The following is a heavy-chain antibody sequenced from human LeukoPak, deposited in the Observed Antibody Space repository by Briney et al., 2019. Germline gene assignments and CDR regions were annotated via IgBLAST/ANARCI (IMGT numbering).Heavy chain of an antibody. CDR2: INSDGSST. CDR1: GFTFSSYW. Sequence: GGSLRLSCAASGFTFSSYWMHWVRQAPGKGLVWVSRINSDGSSTSYADSVKGRFTISRDNAKNTLYLQMNSLRAEDTAVYYCEWSMAQTGNDAFDIWGQGTMVTVSS. V-gene: IGHV3-74*01. J-gene: IGHJ3*02. CDR3: EWSMAQTGNDAFDI. D-gene: IGHD2-8*01.